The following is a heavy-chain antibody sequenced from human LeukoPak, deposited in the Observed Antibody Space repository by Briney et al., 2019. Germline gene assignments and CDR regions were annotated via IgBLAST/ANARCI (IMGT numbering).Heavy chain of an antibody. D-gene: IGHD6-19*01. CDR3: ARGVSGGWYNDY. Sequence: PGGSLRLSCAASGFTFSSYEMNWVRQAPGKGLEWVSYISSSGSTIYYADSVKGRFTISRDNAKNSLYLQMNSLRAEDTAVYYCARGVSGGWYNDYWGQGTLVTVSS. CDR2: ISSSGSTI. CDR1: GFTFSSYE. J-gene: IGHJ4*02. V-gene: IGHV3-48*03.